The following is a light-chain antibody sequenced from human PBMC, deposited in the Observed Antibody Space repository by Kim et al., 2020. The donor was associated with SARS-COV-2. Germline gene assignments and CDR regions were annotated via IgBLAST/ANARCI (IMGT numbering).Light chain of an antibody. CDR2: GAS. V-gene: IGKV3-15*01. CDR1: QSVKTN. J-gene: IGKJ2*01. CDR3: QHYNNWPSYT. Sequence: EIVMTQSPATLSVSPGERATLSCRASQSVKTNLAWYQQKPGLSPRLLIYGASTKATGIPAKFSGSGSGADFNFTISSLQSEDFAVYYCQHYNNWPSYTFGQGTKLEI.